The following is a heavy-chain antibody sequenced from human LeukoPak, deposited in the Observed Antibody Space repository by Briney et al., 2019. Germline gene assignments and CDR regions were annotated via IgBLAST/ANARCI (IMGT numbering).Heavy chain of an antibody. CDR1: GFTFSSYA. CDR2: ISYDGSNK. V-gene: IGHV3-30-3*01. J-gene: IGHJ4*02. Sequence: GRSLRLSCAASGFTFSSYAMHWVRQAPGKGLEWVAVISYDGSNKYYADSVKGRFTISRDNSKNTLYLQMNSLRAEDTAVYYCARDHLWSGYSLDYWGQGTLVTVSS. D-gene: IGHD3-3*02. CDR3: ARDHLWSGYSLDY.